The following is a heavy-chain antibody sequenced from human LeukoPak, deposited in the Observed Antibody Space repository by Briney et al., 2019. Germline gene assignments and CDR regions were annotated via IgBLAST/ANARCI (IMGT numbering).Heavy chain of an antibody. J-gene: IGHJ4*02. CDR1: GGAFSSYA. D-gene: IGHD2-15*01. CDR2: IIPILGIA. CDR3: ARAGYCSGGSCSNDNRWPYYFDY. V-gene: IGHV1-69*04. Sequence: SVKVSCKASGGAFSSYAISWVRQAPGQGLEWMGRIIPILGIANYAQKFQGRVTITADKSTSTAYMELSSLRSEDTAVYYCARAGYCSGGSCSNDNRWPYYFDYWGQGTLVTVSS.